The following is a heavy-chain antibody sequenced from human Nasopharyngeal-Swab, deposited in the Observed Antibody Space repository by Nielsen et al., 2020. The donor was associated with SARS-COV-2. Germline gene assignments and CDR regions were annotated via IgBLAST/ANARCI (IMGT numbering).Heavy chain of an antibody. V-gene: IGHV3-7*01. J-gene: IGHJ4*02. D-gene: IGHD3-16*01. CDR1: GFTFSRYW. Sequence: GESLKISCAASGFTFSRYWMSWVRQAPGKGLEWVANIKPDGSEKYYLDSAKGRLTISRDNVKKSLYLQMNSLRAEDTAVYYCTREGGDTALDHWGQGTLVTGSS. CDR2: IKPDGSEK. CDR3: TREGGDTALDH.